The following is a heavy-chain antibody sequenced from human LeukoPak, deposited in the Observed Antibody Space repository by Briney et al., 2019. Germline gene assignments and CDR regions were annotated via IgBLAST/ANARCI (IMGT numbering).Heavy chain of an antibody. CDR3: ASAGIQLWTELDY. D-gene: IGHD5-18*01. V-gene: IGHV4-4*02. CDR2: IYHSGST. CDR1: GGSISSSNW. J-gene: IGHJ4*02. Sequence: SETLSLTCAVSGGSISSSNWWSGVRQPPGKGLEWIGEIYHSGSTNYNPSLKSRVTISVDKSKNQFSLKLSSVNAADTAVYYCASAGIQLWTELDYWGQGTLVTVSS.